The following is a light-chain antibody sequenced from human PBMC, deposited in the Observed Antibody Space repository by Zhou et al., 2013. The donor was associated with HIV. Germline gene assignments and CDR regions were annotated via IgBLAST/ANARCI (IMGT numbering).Light chain of an antibody. V-gene: IGKV3-11*01. CDR2: DTS. CDR1: QSVSTY. CDR3: QQYGSSPWT. Sequence: EIVLTQSPVTLSLSPGERVTLSCRASQSVSTYLAWYQHKPGQAPRLLIYDTSNRAAGIPARFSGSGSGTDFTLSISRLEPEDFAVYYCQQYGSSPWTFGQGTKVEIK. J-gene: IGKJ1*01.